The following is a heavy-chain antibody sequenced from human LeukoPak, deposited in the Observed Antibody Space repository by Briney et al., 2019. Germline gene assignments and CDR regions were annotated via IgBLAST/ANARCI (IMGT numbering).Heavy chain of an antibody. Sequence: SVKVSCKASGYTFTSYGISWVRQASGQGLEWMGGIIPIFGTANYAQKFQGRVTITADESTSTAYMELSSLRSEDTAVYYCASCIAAAGTFRYYYYYMDVWGKGTTVTISS. CDR2: IIPIFGTA. CDR3: ASCIAAAGTFRYYYYYMDV. V-gene: IGHV1-69*13. CDR1: GYTFTSYG. J-gene: IGHJ6*03. D-gene: IGHD6-13*01.